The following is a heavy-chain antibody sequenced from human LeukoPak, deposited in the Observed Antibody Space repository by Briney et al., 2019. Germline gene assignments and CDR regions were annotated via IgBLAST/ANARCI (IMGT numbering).Heavy chain of an antibody. Sequence: PSETLSLTCTVSGDSISSGDYYWSWIRQPAGKGLEWIWRISSSGSTNYHPSLKSRVTISVDTSKNQFSLKLSSVTAADTAVYFCARGPYSYDSSGAFDIWGQGTMVTVSS. D-gene: IGHD3-22*01. J-gene: IGHJ3*02. CDR2: ISSSGST. CDR1: GDSISSGDYY. V-gene: IGHV4-61*02. CDR3: ARGPYSYDSSGAFDI.